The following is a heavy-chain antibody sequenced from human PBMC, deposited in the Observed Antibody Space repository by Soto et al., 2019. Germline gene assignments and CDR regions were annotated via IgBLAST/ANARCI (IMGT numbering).Heavy chain of an antibody. V-gene: IGHV3-30-3*01. J-gene: IGHJ6*02. Sequence: QVQLVESGGGVVQPGRSLRLSCAASGFTFSSYAMHWVRQAPGKGLEWVAVISYDGSNKYYADSVKGRFTISRDNSKNTLYLQMNSLRAEDTAVYYCARDLYYYGSGSYSAYYHYGMDVWGQGTTVTVSS. D-gene: IGHD3-10*01. CDR1: GFTFSSYA. CDR2: ISYDGSNK. CDR3: ARDLYYYGSGSYSAYYHYGMDV.